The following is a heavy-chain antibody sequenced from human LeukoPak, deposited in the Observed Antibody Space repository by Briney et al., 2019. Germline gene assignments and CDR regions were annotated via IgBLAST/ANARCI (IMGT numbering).Heavy chain of an antibody. CDR1: GGSISSYY. Sequence: NPSETLSLTCTVSGGSISSYYWGCIRQPPGKGLEWIGYIYYSGSTNYNPSLKSRVTISVDTSKNQFSLKLSSVTAADTAVYYCARERSGSYPPYYFDYWGQGALVTVSS. J-gene: IGHJ4*02. CDR2: IYYSGST. CDR3: ARERSGSYPPYYFDY. V-gene: IGHV4-59*01. D-gene: IGHD1-26*01.